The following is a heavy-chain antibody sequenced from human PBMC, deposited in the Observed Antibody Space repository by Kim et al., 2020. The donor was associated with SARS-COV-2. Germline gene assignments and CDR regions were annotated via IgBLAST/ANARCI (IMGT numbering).Heavy chain of an antibody. D-gene: IGHD3-10*01. CDR3: ARLRSFYYGMDV. Sequence: SSPSFQGQVTISADKSISTAYLQWSSLKASDTAMYYCARLRSFYYGMDVWGQGTTVTVSS. J-gene: IGHJ6*02. V-gene: IGHV5-51*01.